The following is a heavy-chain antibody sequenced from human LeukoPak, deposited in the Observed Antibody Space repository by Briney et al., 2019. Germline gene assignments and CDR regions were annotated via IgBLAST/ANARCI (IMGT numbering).Heavy chain of an antibody. J-gene: IGHJ4*02. D-gene: IGHD1-1*01. CDR3: AKKGMTTDLDY. CDR1: GFTFSNAW. Sequence: PGGSLRLSCAASGFTFSNAWMNWVRQAPGKGLEWVANIKQDGSEKYYADSVKGRFTISRDNSKNTLYLQMNSLRAEDTAVYYCAKKGMTTDLDYWGQGTLVTVSS. CDR2: IKQDGSEK. V-gene: IGHV3-7*01.